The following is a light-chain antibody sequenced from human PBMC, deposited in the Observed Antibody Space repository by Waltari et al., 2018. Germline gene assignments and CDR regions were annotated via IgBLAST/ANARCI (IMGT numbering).Light chain of an antibody. CDR3: SSYISSSTLEL. Sequence: QSALTQPASVSGSPGQSITISCTGTSSDVGGYNYVSWYQQHPGKAPKLIIYDVSNLPSGVSNRFSGSKSGNTASLTISGLQAEDEADYYCSSYISSSTLELFGGGTSLTVL. V-gene: IGLV2-14*03. J-gene: IGLJ2*01. CDR2: DVS. CDR1: SSDVGGYNY.